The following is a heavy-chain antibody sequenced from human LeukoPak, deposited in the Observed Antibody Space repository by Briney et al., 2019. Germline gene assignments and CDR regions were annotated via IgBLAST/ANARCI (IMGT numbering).Heavy chain of an antibody. CDR2: INPSGGST. CDR3: ARQSGSYGAFDI. V-gene: IGHV1-46*01. D-gene: IGHD1-26*01. Sequence: ASVKVSCKASGYTFTSYYMHWVRQAPGQGLEWMGIINPSGGSTSYAHKIQGRVTMTRDTSTSTVYMELSSLRSEDTAVYYCARQSGSYGAFDIWGQGTMVTVSS. CDR1: GYTFTSYY. J-gene: IGHJ3*02.